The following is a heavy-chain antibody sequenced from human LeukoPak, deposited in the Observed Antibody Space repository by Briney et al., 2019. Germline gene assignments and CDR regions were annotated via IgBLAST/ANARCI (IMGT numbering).Heavy chain of an antibody. CDR3: ARCPSYYYDNSGFPEY. J-gene: IGHJ4*02. V-gene: IGHV4-39*01. CDR1: GGSISSSSYY. D-gene: IGHD3-22*01. CDR2: VFYSGST. Sequence: SETLSLTCTVSGGSISSSSYYWGWIRQPPGKGLEWIGSVFYSGSTYYNPSLKSRVTISVDTSKNQFSLKLSSVTAADTAVYYCARCPSYYYDNSGFPEYWGQGTLVTVSS.